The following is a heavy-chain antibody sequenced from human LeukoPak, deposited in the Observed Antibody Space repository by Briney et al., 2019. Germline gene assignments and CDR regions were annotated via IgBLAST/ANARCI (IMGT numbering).Heavy chain of an antibody. CDR2: IYYSGST. J-gene: IGHJ4*02. Sequence: SETLPLTCTVSGGSISSSSYYWGWIRQPPGKGLEWIGSIYYSGSTYYNPSLKSRVTISVDTSKNQFSLKLSSVTAADTAVYYCAKDGGYCSGGSCYSSTGYFDYWGQGTLVTVSS. CDR1: GGSISSSSYY. V-gene: IGHV4-39*02. CDR3: AKDGGYCSGGSCYSSTGYFDY. D-gene: IGHD2-15*01.